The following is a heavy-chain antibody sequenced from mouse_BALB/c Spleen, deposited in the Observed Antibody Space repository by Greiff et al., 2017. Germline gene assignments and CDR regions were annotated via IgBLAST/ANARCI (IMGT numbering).Heavy chain of an antibody. CDR2: INPSNGGT. V-gene: IGHV1S81*02. J-gene: IGHJ3*01. CDR1: GYTFTSYY. CDR3: TSGYYGNYVGVWLAY. Sequence: QVQLQQSGAELVKPGASVKLSCKASGYTFTSYYMYWVKQRPGQGLEWIGEINPSNGGTNFNEKFKSKATLTVDKSSSTAYMQLSSLTSEDSAVYYCTSGYYGNYVGVWLAYWGQGTLVTVSA. D-gene: IGHD2-1*01.